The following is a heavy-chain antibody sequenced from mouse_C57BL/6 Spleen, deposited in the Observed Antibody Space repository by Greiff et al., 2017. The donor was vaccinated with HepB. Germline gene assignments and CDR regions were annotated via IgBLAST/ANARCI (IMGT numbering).Heavy chain of an antibody. CDR2: IYPRSGNT. D-gene: IGHD2-4*01. CDR1: GYTFTSYG. J-gene: IGHJ1*03. Sequence: VQLVESGAELARPGASVKLSCKASGYTFTSYGISWVKQRTGQGLEWIGEIYPRSGNTYYNEKFKGKATLTADKSSSTAYMELRSLTSEDSAVYFCARDDYDGDWYFDVWGTGTTVTVSS. V-gene: IGHV1-81*01. CDR3: ARDDYDGDWYFDV.